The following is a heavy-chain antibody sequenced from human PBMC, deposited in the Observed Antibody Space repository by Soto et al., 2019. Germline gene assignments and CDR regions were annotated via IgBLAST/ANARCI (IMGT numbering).Heavy chain of an antibody. Sequence: PGGSLRLSCAASGFTFSNAWMSWVRQAPGKGLEWVGRIKSKTDGGTTDYAAPVKGRFTISRDDSKNTLYLQMNSLRAEDTAVYYCARPTYYYDSSGPPAYWGQGTLVTVSS. D-gene: IGHD3-22*01. V-gene: IGHV3-15*01. CDR2: IKSKTDGGTT. J-gene: IGHJ4*02. CDR1: GFTFSNAW. CDR3: ARPTYYYDSSGPPAY.